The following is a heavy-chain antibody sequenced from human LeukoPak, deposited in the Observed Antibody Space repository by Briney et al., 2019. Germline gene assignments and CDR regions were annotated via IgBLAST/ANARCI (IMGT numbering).Heavy chain of an antibody. CDR3: ARDTGGRGRLDAFDI. Sequence: PSETLSLTCAVYGGSFSDYFWNWIRQPPGKGLEWIGEINHSGSTNFNPSLKSRVNISVDKSKNQFSLKLSSVTAADTAMYYCARDTGGRGRLDAFDIWGQGTMVTVSS. V-gene: IGHV4-34*01. CDR1: GGSFSDYF. D-gene: IGHD3-10*01. CDR2: INHSGST. J-gene: IGHJ3*02.